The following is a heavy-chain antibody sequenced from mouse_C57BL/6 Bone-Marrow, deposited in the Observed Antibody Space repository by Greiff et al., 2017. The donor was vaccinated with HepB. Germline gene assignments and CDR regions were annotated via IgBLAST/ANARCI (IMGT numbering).Heavy chain of an antibody. CDR2: IYPGSGST. V-gene: IGHV1-55*01. Sequence: QVQLQQPGAELVKPGASVKMSCKASGYTFTSYWITWVKQRPGQGLEWIGDIYPGSGSTNYNEKFKSKATLTVDTSSSTAYMQRSSLTSEDSAVYYCARGGYYGSSYAMDYWGQGTSVTVSS. CDR3: ARGGYYGSSYAMDY. J-gene: IGHJ4*01. CDR1: GYTFTSYW. D-gene: IGHD1-1*01.